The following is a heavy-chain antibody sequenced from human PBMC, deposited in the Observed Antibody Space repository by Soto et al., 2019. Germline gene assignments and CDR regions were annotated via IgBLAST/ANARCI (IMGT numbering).Heavy chain of an antibody. CDR2: IYHSGST. J-gene: IGHJ5*02. CDR1: GYSISSGYY. Sequence: SETLSLTCTVSGYSISSGYYWGWLRPPPGKGLEWIGSIYHSGSTYYNPSLKSRVTISVDTSKNQFSLKLSSVTAADTAVYYCARFGSYTGGWFDPWGQGTLVTVSS. CDR3: ARFGSYTGGWFDP. V-gene: IGHV4-38-2*02. D-gene: IGHD1-26*01.